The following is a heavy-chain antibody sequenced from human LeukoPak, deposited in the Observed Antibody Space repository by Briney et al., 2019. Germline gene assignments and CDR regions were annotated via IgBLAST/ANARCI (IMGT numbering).Heavy chain of an antibody. Sequence: SQTLSLTCTVSGGSINSDGFYWSWIRQHPGQGLEWIGYIYNTGSTYYNPSLKSRVTISLDTSKNQFSLKLSSVTAADTALYYCARYVQGSAANWFDPWGQGTLVTVSS. CDR1: GGSINSDGFY. CDR3: ARYVQGSAANWFDP. V-gene: IGHV4-31*03. CDR2: IYNTGST. D-gene: IGHD3-10*02. J-gene: IGHJ5*02.